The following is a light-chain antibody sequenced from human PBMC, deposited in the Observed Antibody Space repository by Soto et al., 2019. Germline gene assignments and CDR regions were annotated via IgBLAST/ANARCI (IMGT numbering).Light chain of an antibody. V-gene: IGKV3-11*01. J-gene: IGKJ5*01. CDR3: KQRSKWPPIT. Sequence: EIVLTQSPATLSLSPGERATLFCRASQSVATYLAWYQQKPGQAPRLLVYDASNRATGIPARFSGSGSGTEFTLTISSLEPEDFAVYYGKQRSKWPPITFGQGTRLEIK. CDR1: QSVATY. CDR2: DAS.